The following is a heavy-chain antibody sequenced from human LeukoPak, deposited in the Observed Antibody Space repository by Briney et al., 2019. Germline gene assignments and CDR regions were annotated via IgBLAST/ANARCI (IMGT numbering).Heavy chain of an antibody. J-gene: IGHJ3*02. D-gene: IGHD6-19*01. CDR2: ISYDGSNK. CDR1: GFTYSSYA. V-gene: IGHV3-30-3*01. CDR3: ARDGRAVVGNGGVDASDI. Sequence: GGSLRLSCAASGFTYSSYAIHWVRQAPGKGLEWVAVISYDGSNKYYADSVKGRFTISRDNSKNTLYLQMNSLRAEDTAVYYCARDGRAVVGNGGVDASDIWGQGTMVTVSS.